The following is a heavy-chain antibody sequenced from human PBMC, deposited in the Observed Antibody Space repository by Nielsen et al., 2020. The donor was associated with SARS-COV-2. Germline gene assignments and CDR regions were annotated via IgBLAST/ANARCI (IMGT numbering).Heavy chain of an antibody. CDR1: GGSISSSSYY. CDR3: ASGYSYGQDY. CDR2: IYYSGST. V-gene: IGHV4-39*07. J-gene: IGHJ4*02. Sequence: SETLSLTCTVSGGSISSSSYYWGWIRQPPGKGLEWIGSIYYSGSTNYNPSLKSRVTISVDTSKNQFSLKLSSVTAADTAVYYCASGYSYGQDYWGQGTLVTVSS. D-gene: IGHD5-18*01.